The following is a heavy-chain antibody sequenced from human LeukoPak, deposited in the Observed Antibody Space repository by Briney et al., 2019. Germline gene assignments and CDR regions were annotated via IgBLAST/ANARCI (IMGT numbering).Heavy chain of an antibody. V-gene: IGHV4-39*07. J-gene: IGHJ3*02. Sequence: KTSETLSLTCSVSGVSLSGSRFHWGWVRQSPGKGLEWLGSLYSGRSTYQNPSLSSRVTISEDTSKNQFSLKLTSVTAADTAVYYCARDPHPYFCSSTSCYENAFDIWGHGTMVTVSS. D-gene: IGHD2-2*01. CDR1: GVSLSGSRFH. CDR3: ARDPHPYFCSSTSCYENAFDI. CDR2: LYSGRST.